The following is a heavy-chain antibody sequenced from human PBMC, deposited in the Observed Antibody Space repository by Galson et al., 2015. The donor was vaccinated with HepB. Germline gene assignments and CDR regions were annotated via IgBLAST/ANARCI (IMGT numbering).Heavy chain of an antibody. CDR3: ARVSCTGGTCCSDY. Sequence: SLRLSCAASGFTFSDHYMDWVRQAPGKGLEWVGRIRHKARTYTTEYAASVKGRFTVSRDDSNNSLYLQMNSLKTEDTAVYYCARVSCTGGTCCSDYWGQGTLVTVSS. V-gene: IGHV3-72*01. CDR2: IRHKARTYTT. J-gene: IGHJ4*02. CDR1: GFTFSDHY. D-gene: IGHD2-15*01.